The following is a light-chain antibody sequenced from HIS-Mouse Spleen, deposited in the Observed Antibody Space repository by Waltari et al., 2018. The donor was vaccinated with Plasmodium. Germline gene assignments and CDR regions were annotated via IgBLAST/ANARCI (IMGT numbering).Light chain of an antibody. CDR1: SSDVGCYNY. J-gene: IGLJ2*01. Sequence: QSALTQPPSASGSPGQSVTISCTGTSSDVGCYNYVPWYQQHPGQAPKLMIYEVSKRPSGVPDRFSGSKSGNTASLTVSGLQAEDGADYYCSSYAGSNNLEVFGGGTKLTVL. CDR2: EVS. CDR3: SSYAGSNNLEV. V-gene: IGLV2-8*01.